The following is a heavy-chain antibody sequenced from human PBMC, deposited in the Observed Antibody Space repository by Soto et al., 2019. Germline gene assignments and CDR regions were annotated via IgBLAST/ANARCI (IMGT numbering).Heavy chain of an antibody. CDR3: ARESIAVAGREDDAFDI. Sequence: QVQLVESGGGVVQPGRSLRLSCAASGFTFSSYAMHWVRQAPGKGLEWVAVISYDGSNKYYADSVKGRFTISRDNSKNTLYLQMNSLRAEDTAVYYCARESIAVAGREDDAFDIWGQGTMVTVSS. D-gene: IGHD6-19*01. CDR2: ISYDGSNK. J-gene: IGHJ3*02. V-gene: IGHV3-30-3*01. CDR1: GFTFSSYA.